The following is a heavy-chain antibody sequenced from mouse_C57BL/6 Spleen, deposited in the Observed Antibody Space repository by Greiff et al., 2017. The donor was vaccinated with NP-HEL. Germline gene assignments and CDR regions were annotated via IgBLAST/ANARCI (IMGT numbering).Heavy chain of an antibody. J-gene: IGHJ1*03. D-gene: IGHD1-1*01. CDR2: INYDGSST. V-gene: IGHV5-16*01. CDR3: AREGGYYGSSHWYCDV. Sequence: EVKLVESEGGLVQPGSSMKLSCTASGFTFSDYYMAWVRQVPEKGLEWVANINYDGSSTYYLDSLKSRFIISRDNAKNILYLQMSSLKSEDTATYYCAREGGYYGSSHWYCDVWGTGTTVTVSS. CDR1: GFTFSDYY.